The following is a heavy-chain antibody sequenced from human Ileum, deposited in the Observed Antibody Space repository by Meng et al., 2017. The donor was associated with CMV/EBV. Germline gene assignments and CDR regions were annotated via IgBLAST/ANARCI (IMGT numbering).Heavy chain of an antibody. J-gene: IGHJ5*02. CDR3: ARTPRKYYYGSGSYP. CDR1: GGSISSTSYY. CDR2: MYYSGIT. Sequence: LLQESGQGLVKPSETLSLTCTVSGGSISSTSYYWGWIRQPPGKGLERIGSMYYSGITDYNPSLKSRVTISVDTSKNQFSLKLSSVTAADTAMYYCARTPRKYYYGSGSYPWGQGTLVTVSS. D-gene: IGHD3-10*01. V-gene: IGHV4-39*07.